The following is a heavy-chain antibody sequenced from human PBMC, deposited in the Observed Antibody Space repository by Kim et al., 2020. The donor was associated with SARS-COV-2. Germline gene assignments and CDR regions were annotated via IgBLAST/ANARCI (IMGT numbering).Heavy chain of an antibody. Sequence: ASVKVSCKASGYTFTGYYMHWVRQAPGQGLEWMGWINPNSGGTNYAQKFQGWVTMTRDTSISTAYMELSRLRSDDTAVYYCARAVDSSSWYYFDYWGQGTLVTVSS. V-gene: IGHV1-2*04. CDR1: GYTFTGYY. D-gene: IGHD6-13*01. CDR3: ARAVDSSSWYYFDY. J-gene: IGHJ4*02. CDR2: INPNSGGT.